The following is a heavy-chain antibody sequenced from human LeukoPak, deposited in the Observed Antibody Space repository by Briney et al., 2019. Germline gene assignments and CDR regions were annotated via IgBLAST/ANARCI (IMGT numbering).Heavy chain of an antibody. CDR1: GGSVSSKSAA. CDR3: ARGAVWDPGAFDI. Sequence: SQTLSLTCAISGGSVSSKSAAWNWIRQSPSRGLEWLGRTYYRSKWYNDYAVSVKSRITINPDTSKNQFSLQLNSVTPEYTAVSYCARGAVWDPGAFDIWGQGTMVTVSS. CDR2: TYYRSKWYN. V-gene: IGHV6-1*01. J-gene: IGHJ3*02. D-gene: IGHD1-26*01.